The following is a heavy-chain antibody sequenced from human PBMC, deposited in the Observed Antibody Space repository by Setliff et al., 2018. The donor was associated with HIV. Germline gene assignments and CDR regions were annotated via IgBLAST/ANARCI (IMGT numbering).Heavy chain of an antibody. Sequence: ASVKVSCKASGYTFTGYYIHWVRQAPGQGLEWMGWIYPNSGDTKYAQKFQGRVTMTRDTSISTAYMELSWLSSDDTAVYYCARDYLHAFDIWGQGTMVTVSS. CDR3: ARDYLHAFDI. CDR1: GYTFTGYY. J-gene: IGHJ3*02. CDR2: IYPNSGDT. V-gene: IGHV1-2*02.